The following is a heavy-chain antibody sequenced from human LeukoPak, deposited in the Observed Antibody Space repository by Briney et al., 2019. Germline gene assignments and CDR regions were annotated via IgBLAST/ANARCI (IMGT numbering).Heavy chain of an antibody. V-gene: IGHV3-21*01. J-gene: IGHJ4*02. CDR3: ARVGYSSGWYFDY. D-gene: IGHD6-19*01. CDR2: ISSTSSYI. Sequence: PGRSLRLSCAASGFTFSSYAMHWVRQAPGKGLEWVSSISSTSSYIYYADSVKGRFTISRDNAQKSLYLQMNSLRAEDTAVYYCARVGYSSGWYFDYWGQGTLVTVSS. CDR1: GFTFSSYA.